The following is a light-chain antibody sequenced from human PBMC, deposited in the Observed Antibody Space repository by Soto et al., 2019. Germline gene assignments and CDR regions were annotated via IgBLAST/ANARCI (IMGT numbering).Light chain of an antibody. Sequence: QSALTQPASVSGSPGQSITISCTGTSSDVGGYNYVSWYQQHPGKAPKLLIYEVSHRPSGISIRFSGSKSGNTASLTISGLQAEDEADYYCRSSTYSNTYVFGTGSKVTVL. J-gene: IGLJ1*01. V-gene: IGLV2-14*01. CDR2: EVS. CDR1: SSDVGGYNY. CDR3: RSSTYSNTYV.